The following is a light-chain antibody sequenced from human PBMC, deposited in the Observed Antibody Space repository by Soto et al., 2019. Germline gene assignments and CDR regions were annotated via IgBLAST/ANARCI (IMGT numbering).Light chain of an antibody. CDR2: EVS. CDR3: SSYTRSSTWV. Sequence: QSVLTQPASVSGSPGQSISISCTGTSSDVGGYTFVSWYQQFPDKAPRLIIYEVSNRPSGVSNRFSGSKSGNTASLTISGLQAEDESDYYCSSYTRSSTWVFGGGTKLTVL. J-gene: IGLJ3*02. V-gene: IGLV2-14*01. CDR1: SSDVGGYTF.